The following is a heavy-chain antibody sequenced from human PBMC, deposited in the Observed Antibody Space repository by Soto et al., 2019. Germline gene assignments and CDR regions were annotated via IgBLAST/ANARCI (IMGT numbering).Heavy chain of an antibody. V-gene: IGHV3-7*01. Sequence: GGSLRLSCAASGFTFSSYWMSWVRQAPGKGLEWVANIKQDGSEKYYVDSVKGRFTISRDNAKNSLYLQMNSLRAEDTAVYYCARVPHFYDFWSGYLWDYWGQGTLVTVSS. CDR1: GFTFSSYW. D-gene: IGHD3-3*01. CDR3: ARVPHFYDFWSGYLWDY. J-gene: IGHJ4*02. CDR2: IKQDGSEK.